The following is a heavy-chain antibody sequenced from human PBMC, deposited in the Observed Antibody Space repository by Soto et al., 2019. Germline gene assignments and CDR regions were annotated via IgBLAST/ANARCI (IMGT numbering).Heavy chain of an antibody. J-gene: IGHJ4*02. Sequence: GGSLRLSCVTSGFSFSRYGFHWVRQAPGKGLEWVALMWFDGSKQYYVDSVKGRFTISRDNAKNSLFLQVNSLRAEDTAVYYCARDLVGATIWGQGTLVTVSS. CDR1: GFSFSRYG. D-gene: IGHD1-26*01. CDR3: ARDLVGATI. V-gene: IGHV3-33*01. CDR2: MWFDGSKQ.